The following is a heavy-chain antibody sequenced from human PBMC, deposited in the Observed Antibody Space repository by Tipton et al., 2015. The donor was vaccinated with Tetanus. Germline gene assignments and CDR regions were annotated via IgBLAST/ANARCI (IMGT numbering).Heavy chain of an antibody. Sequence: TLSLTCAVYGGSFSGYYWSWIRQPPGKGLEWIGEINHSGSTNYSPSFQGQVTISADKSISTAYLQWSSLKASDTAMYYCARVSGIAARPGTFDYWGQGTLVTVSS. J-gene: IGHJ4*02. CDR2: INHSGST. CDR1: GGSFSGYY. CDR3: ARVSGIAARPGTFDY. V-gene: IGHV4-34*01. D-gene: IGHD6-6*01.